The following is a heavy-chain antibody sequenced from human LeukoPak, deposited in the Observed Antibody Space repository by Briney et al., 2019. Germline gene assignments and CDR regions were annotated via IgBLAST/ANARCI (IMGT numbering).Heavy chain of an antibody. Sequence: GGSLRLSCAASGFTFMNYAVTWVGQAPGKGLEWVAVINGGGGSTYYADSVKGRFTVSRDNSKNTLYLQMNGLRSDDTAVYYCAKGSTSSGSLVDFWGQGTLVTVSS. D-gene: IGHD1-26*01. CDR2: INGGGGST. CDR1: GFTFMNYA. V-gene: IGHV3-23*01. CDR3: AKGSTSSGSLVDF. J-gene: IGHJ4*02.